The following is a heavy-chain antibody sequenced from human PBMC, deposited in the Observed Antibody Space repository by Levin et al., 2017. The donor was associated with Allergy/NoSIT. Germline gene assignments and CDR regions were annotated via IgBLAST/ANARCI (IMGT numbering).Heavy chain of an antibody. J-gene: IGHJ3*02. Sequence: GGSLRLSCAASGFTFDDYAMHWVRQAPGKGLEWVSGISWNSGSIGYADSVKGRFIISRDNAKNSLYLQMNSLRTEDNALYYCARDNIGLPDAFDIWGQGTMVIVSS. CDR3: ARDNIGLPDAFDI. CDR2: ISWNSGSI. CDR1: GFTFDDYA. V-gene: IGHV3-9*01. D-gene: IGHD3-10*01.